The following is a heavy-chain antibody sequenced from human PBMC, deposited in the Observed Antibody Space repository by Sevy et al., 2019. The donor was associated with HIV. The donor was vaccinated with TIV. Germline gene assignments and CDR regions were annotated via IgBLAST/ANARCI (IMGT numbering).Heavy chain of an antibody. CDR2: IWSDGRFE. J-gene: IGHJ4*02. Sequence: GGSLRLSCAASGFTVSSNYMSWVRQAPGKGLEWVAIIWSDGRFENHGDSVKGRFTISRDNSKNTLYLQMNKVRVEDTAVYYCARGGYYYDNAAYYALDSWGQGTLVTVSS. D-gene: IGHD3-22*01. CDR3: ARGGYYYDNAAYYALDS. V-gene: IGHV3-33*08. CDR1: GFTVSSNY.